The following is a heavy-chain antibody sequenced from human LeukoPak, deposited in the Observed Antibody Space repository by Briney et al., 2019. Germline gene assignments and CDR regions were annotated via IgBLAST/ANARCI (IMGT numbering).Heavy chain of an antibody. D-gene: IGHD4-11*01. Sequence: SVKVSCKASGYTFTGYYMHWVRQAPGQGLEWVGGIIPIFGTANYAQKFQGRVTITADESTSTAYMELSSLRSEDTAVYYCASHDYSNFGSYDYWGQGTLVTASS. V-gene: IGHV1-69*13. CDR1: GYTFTGYY. CDR3: ASHDYSNFGSYDY. CDR2: IIPIFGTA. J-gene: IGHJ4*02.